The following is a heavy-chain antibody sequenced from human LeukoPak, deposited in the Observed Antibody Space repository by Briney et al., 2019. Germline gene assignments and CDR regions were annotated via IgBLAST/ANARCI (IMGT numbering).Heavy chain of an antibody. Sequence: GGSRRLSCAASGFTFDDYAMHWVRQAPGKGLEWVSGISWNSGSIGYADSVKGRFTISRDNAKNSLYLQMNSLRAEDTALYYCAKGQGGWYDYYGMDVWGQGTTVTVSS. CDR2: ISWNSGSI. V-gene: IGHV3-9*01. CDR1: GFTFDDYA. J-gene: IGHJ6*02. CDR3: AKGQGGWYDYYGMDV. D-gene: IGHD6-19*01.